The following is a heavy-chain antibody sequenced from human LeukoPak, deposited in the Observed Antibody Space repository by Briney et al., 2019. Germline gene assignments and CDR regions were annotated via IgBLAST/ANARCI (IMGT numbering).Heavy chain of an antibody. J-gene: IGHJ4*02. Sequence: ASVKVSCKASGYXFTDYYMHWVRQAPGQGLEWMGWINPNSGDTNYAQQFQGRVTMTRDTSISTAYMELSRLTSDDTAVYYCARVGGSYKPDFDYWGQGTLVTVSS. CDR2: INPNSGDT. V-gene: IGHV1-2*02. CDR1: GYXFTDYY. CDR3: ARVGGSYKPDFDY. D-gene: IGHD1-26*01.